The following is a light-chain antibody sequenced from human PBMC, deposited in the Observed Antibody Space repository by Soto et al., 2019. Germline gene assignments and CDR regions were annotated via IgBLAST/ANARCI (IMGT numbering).Light chain of an antibody. CDR2: SNS. J-gene: IGLJ1*01. Sequence: QSVLTQPPSASGTPGQRFTISCSGSNSNIGSHTVNWYQQLPGTAPKLLIYSNSQRPLGVPVRFSGSKSGTSASLAISGLQSEDEAEYYCASWDDNLQVFGLGTKVTVL. V-gene: IGLV1-44*01. CDR1: NSNIGSHT. CDR3: ASWDDNLQV.